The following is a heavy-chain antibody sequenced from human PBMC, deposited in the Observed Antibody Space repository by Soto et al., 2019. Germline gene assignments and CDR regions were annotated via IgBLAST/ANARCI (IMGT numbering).Heavy chain of an antibody. D-gene: IGHD3-22*01. V-gene: IGHV4-61*01. Sequence: SETLSLTCTVSGGSVSSGPYYWSWIRQPPGKGLEWIGYIYYSGNTNYNPTLKSRVTISVDTSKNQFSLKLSSVTAADTAVYYCARGGRHDGSSGYGSLGYSGPGTLATVSS. J-gene: IGHJ4*02. CDR1: GGSVSSGPYY. CDR3: ARGGRHDGSSGYGSLGY. CDR2: IYYSGNT.